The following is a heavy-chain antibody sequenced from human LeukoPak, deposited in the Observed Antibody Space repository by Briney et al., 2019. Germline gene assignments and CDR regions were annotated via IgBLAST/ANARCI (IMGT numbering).Heavy chain of an antibody. D-gene: IGHD6-19*01. CDR1: GFTFSSCG. V-gene: IGHV3-30*18. J-gene: IGHJ3*02. CDR2: ISYDGSNK. CDR3: AKGGGGSGWDDAFDI. Sequence: PGRSLRLSCAASGFTFSSCGMHWVRQAPGKGLEWVAVISYDGSNKYYADSVKGRFTISTDNSKNTLYLQMNSLRAEDTAVYYCAKGGGGSGWDDAFDIWGQGTMVTVSS.